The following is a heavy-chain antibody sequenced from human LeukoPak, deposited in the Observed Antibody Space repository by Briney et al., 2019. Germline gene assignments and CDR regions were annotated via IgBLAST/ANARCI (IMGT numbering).Heavy chain of an antibody. CDR2: ITGTSGRT. V-gene: IGHV3-23*01. J-gene: IGHJ4*02. CDR3: AKDHVNAGRLDY. CDR1: GLIFSIFA. Sequence: GGSLRLSCEVSGLIFSIFAMAWVRQAPGKGLEWLSLITGTSGRTYYAASVKGRFTISRDNSKNTVYLQMDNLRPEDTPLYYCAKDHVNAGRLDYWGQGTPVTVSS. D-gene: IGHD6-13*01.